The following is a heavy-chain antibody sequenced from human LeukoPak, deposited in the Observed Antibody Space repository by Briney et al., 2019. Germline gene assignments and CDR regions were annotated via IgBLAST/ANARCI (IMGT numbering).Heavy chain of an antibody. CDR2: ISPSNGAT. V-gene: IGHV1-2*02. CDR1: GSMFAGHY. D-gene: IGHD6-25*01. CDR3: AASVQAAAIPAFDN. Sequence: ASVKVSCKASGSMFAGHYRHWMRQAPGQGLEWMGWISPSNGATKYAQNFQGRVTMTRDTSISTAYMELSDLRSDDTAVYYCAASVQAAAIPAFDNWGQGTLVTVSS. J-gene: IGHJ4*02.